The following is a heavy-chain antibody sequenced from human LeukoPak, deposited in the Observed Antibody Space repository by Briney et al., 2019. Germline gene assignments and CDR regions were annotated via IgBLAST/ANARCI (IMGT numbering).Heavy chain of an antibody. CDR3: ARDLNPTNSGYDSLYYYYGMDV. CDR1: GYTFIGYY. Sequence: ASVKVSCKASGYTFIGYYMHWVRQAPGQGLEWMGWINPNSGGTNYAQKFQGWVTMTRDTSISTAYMELSRLRSDDTAVYYCARDLNPTNSGYDSLYYYYGMDVWGQGTTVTVSS. D-gene: IGHD5-12*01. CDR2: INPNSGGT. J-gene: IGHJ6*02. V-gene: IGHV1-2*04.